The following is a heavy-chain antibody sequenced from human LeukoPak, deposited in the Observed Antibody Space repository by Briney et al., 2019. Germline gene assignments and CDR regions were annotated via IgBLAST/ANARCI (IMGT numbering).Heavy chain of an antibody. J-gene: IGHJ4*02. Sequence: SGTLSLTCVVSRGSISSSNWWGWVRQPPERGLEWIGEIYHSGSTNYNPSLKSRVTISVDKSKNQFSLKLSSVTAADTAVYYCARYDVGWYYFDYWGQGTLVTVSS. CDR3: ARYDVGWYYFDY. V-gene: IGHV4-4*02. CDR1: RGSISSSNW. D-gene: IGHD6-19*01. CDR2: IYHSGST.